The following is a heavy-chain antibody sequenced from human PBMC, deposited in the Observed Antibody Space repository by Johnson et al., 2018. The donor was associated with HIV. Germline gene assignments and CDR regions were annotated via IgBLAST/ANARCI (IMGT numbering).Heavy chain of an antibody. Sequence: QVQLVESGGGVVQPGGSLRLSCAASGFTFSSYGMHWVRQAPGKGLEWVAFIRYDGSNKYYADSVKGRFTISRDNSKNTLYLQMNSLRAEDTAVYYCAKVGCTTILRDAFDIWGQGTMVTVSS. V-gene: IGHV3-30*02. CDR2: IRYDGSNK. J-gene: IGHJ3*02. CDR3: AKVGCTTILRDAFDI. CDR1: GFTFSSYG. D-gene: IGHD1-1*01.